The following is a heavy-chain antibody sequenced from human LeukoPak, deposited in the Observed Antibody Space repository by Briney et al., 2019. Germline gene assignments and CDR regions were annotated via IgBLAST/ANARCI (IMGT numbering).Heavy chain of an antibody. J-gene: IGHJ4*02. CDR3: ARLVGIQLWYFDY. CDR1: GVSVSSSYY. V-gene: IGHV4-39*01. CDR2: IYYSGST. D-gene: IGHD5-18*01. Sequence: SETLSLTCTVSGVSVSSSYYWGWIRQPPGKGLEWIGSIYYSGSTYYNPSLKSRVAISVDTSKNQFSLKLSSVTAADTAVYYCARLVGIQLWYFDYWGQGTLVTVSS.